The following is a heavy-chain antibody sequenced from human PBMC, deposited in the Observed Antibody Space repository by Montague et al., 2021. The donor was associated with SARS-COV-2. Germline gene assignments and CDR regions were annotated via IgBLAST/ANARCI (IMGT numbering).Heavy chain of an antibody. CDR3: ARLRDGVVPSPILGVGPYYFYYYMDV. D-gene: IGHD3-10*01. CDR1: GTSFSGYY. Sequence: SETLSLTCVVHGTSFSGYYWNWIRQPPGKGLEWIGEINHGGSTKYSPSLKSRLTISADTSKNQFSLKLTSVAAADTAVYYCARLRDGVVPSPILGVGPYYFYYYMDVWGRGTTVTVSS. CDR2: INHGGST. V-gene: IGHV4-34*01. J-gene: IGHJ6*03.